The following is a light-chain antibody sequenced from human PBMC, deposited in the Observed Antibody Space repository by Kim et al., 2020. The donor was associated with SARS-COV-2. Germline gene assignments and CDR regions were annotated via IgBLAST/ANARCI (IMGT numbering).Light chain of an antibody. CDR2: GAS. Sequence: SPGERATLSCRASESLSSSYLAWYQQKPGQAPRLLIYGASNRATGIPDRFSDSGSGTDFSLTISRLEPEDFAVYYCQQYGSSPWTFGQGTKVDIK. CDR1: ESLSSSY. CDR3: QQYGSSPWT. J-gene: IGKJ1*01. V-gene: IGKV3-20*01.